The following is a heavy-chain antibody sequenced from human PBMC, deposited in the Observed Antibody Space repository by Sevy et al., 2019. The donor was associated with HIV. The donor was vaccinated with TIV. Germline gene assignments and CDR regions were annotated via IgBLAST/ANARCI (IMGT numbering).Heavy chain of an antibody. V-gene: IGHV1-69*13. J-gene: IGHJ4*02. D-gene: IGHD6-13*01. CDR1: GRAFNNYA. Sequence: ASVKVSCKVSGRAFNNYAISWVRQAPGQGLESMGGIIPKIGPANYGQKFQDRVTITADESTSIAYMELRSLRSEDTAIYYCAKSISWYASFDFWGQGTLVTVSS. CDR2: IIPKIGPA. CDR3: AKSISWYASFDF.